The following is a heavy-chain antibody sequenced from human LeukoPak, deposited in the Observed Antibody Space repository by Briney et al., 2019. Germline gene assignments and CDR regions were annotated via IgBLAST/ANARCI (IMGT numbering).Heavy chain of an antibody. CDR2: INPDSGAT. V-gene: IGHV1-2*02. D-gene: IGHD2-15*01. CDR1: GYTFTDYY. J-gene: IGHJ4*02. CDR3: ARDLCHGGSCFHFDS. Sequence: GASVKVSCKTSGYTFTDYYVHWVRQAPGQGLEWLAWINPDSGATNCAQRFQGRVTMTRDTSVNTVHMELNRLRSDDTAVYYCARDLCHGGSCFHFDSWGQGTLVTVSS.